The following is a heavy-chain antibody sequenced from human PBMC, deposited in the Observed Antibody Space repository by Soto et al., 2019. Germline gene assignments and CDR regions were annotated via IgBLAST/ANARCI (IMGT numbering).Heavy chain of an antibody. Sequence: GGSLRLSCAASGFTFSSYSMNWVRQAPGKGLEWVSSISSSSYIYYADSVKGRFTISRDNAKNSLYLQMNSLRAEDTAVYYCARDRGYCSSTSCYAFDIWGQGTMVTVSS. J-gene: IGHJ3*02. CDR2: ISSSSYI. CDR3: ARDRGYCSSTSCYAFDI. D-gene: IGHD2-2*01. CDR1: GFTFSSYS. V-gene: IGHV3-21*01.